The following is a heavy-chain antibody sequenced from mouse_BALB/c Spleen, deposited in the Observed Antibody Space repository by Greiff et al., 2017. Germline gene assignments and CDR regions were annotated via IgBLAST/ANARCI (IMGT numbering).Heavy chain of an antibody. V-gene: IGHV5-6*01. Sequence: EVKLMESGGDLVKPGGSLKLSCAASGFTFSSYGMSWVRQTPDKRLEWVATISSGGSYTYYPDSVKGRFTISRDNAKNTLYLQMSSLKSEDTAMYYCARQGGITTATFDYWGQGTTLTVSS. D-gene: IGHD1-2*01. CDR1: GFTFSSYG. CDR2: ISSGGSYT. CDR3: ARQGGITTATFDY. J-gene: IGHJ2*01.